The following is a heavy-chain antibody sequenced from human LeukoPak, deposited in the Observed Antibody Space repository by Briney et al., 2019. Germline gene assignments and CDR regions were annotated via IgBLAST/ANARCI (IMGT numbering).Heavy chain of an antibody. D-gene: IGHD3-10*01. J-gene: IGHJ4*02. CDR2: INHSGST. Sequence: SETLSLTCTVSGGSISSYYWSWIRQPPGKGLEWIGEINHSGSTNYNPSLKSRVTISVDTSKNQFSLKLSSVTAADTAVYYCARSSSLLWFGELYYFDYWGQGTLVTVSS. CDR3: ARSSSLLWFGELYYFDY. CDR1: GGSISSYY. V-gene: IGHV4-34*01.